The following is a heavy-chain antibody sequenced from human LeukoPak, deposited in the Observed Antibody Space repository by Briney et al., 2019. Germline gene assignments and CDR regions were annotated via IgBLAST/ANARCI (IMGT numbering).Heavy chain of an antibody. Sequence: GGTLRLSCAPAGFTFSSFGMTWVREAPGKELEWVSTISGSGDNTYYADSVKGRFTISRDNSKNTLYLQMNSLRAEDTALYYCAKDSKGYSSGWDLDYWGQGTLVTVSS. J-gene: IGHJ4*02. CDR2: ISGSGDNT. D-gene: IGHD6-19*01. V-gene: IGHV3-23*01. CDR1: GFTFSSFG. CDR3: AKDSKGYSSGWDLDY.